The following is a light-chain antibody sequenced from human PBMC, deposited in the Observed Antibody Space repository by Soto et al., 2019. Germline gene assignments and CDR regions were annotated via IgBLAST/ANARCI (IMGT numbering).Light chain of an antibody. CDR3: QQYGSSPET. V-gene: IGKV3-20*01. Sequence: ELVLTQSPGTLSLSPGERATLSCRASQSVSRAYLAWYQQKPGQAPRLLIYDVSSRATGIPDRFSGSGSGTDFTLTVSRLEPEDFAVYYCQQYGSSPETFGQGTKVEIK. CDR1: QSVSRAY. J-gene: IGKJ1*01. CDR2: DVS.